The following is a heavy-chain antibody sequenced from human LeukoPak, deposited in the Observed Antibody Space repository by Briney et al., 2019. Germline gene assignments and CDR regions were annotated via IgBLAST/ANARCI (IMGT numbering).Heavy chain of an antibody. Sequence: PSETLSLTCAVYGGSFSGYYWSWIRQPPGKGLEWIGEINHSGSTNYNPSLKSRVTISLDTSKNQFSLRLSSVTAADTAVYYCARGGYCSSTSCYTRPYDYWGQGTLVTVSS. CDR1: GGSFSGYY. J-gene: IGHJ4*02. D-gene: IGHD2-2*02. CDR3: ARGGYCSSTSCYTRPYDY. CDR2: INHSGST. V-gene: IGHV4-34*01.